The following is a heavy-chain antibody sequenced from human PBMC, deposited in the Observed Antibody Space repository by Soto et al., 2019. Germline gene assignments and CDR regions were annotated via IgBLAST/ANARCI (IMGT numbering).Heavy chain of an antibody. CDR1: GGSINNHY. Sequence: QVHLQESGPGLVKPSETLSLTCTVSGGSINNHYWSWIRQPPGKGLEWIGYIYYTGSTNYNPSLKCRVTMSVDTSKNQCSLNLTALTAADTAIYYCARANFYSEYWGQGTLGTGSS. V-gene: IGHV4-59*11. D-gene: IGHD7-27*01. CDR2: IYYTGST. CDR3: ARANFYSEY. J-gene: IGHJ4*02.